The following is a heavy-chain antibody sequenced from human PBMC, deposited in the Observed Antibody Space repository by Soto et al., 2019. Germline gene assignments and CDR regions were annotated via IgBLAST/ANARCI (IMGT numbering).Heavy chain of an antibody. D-gene: IGHD6-25*01. CDR1: GDSFSKFG. J-gene: IGHJ4*02. V-gene: IGHV1-18*01. CDR2: ISGYSGQT. CDR3: ASDHSGPD. Sequence: HVLLVQSGPEVRKPGASVNVSCMASGDSFSKFGINWVRQAPGQGLEWMGWISGYSGQTNYAQKFRGRVTMTRDTSTTTAYMELRTLRSDDTAVYFCASDHSGPDWGQGTLVTVSS.